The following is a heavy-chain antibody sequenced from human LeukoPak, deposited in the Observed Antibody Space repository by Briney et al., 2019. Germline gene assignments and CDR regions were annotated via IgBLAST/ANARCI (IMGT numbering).Heavy chain of an antibody. V-gene: IGHV1-69*05. CDR2: IIPIFGTA. CDR3: ARASLSSGYSNALEDWFDP. CDR1: GGTFSSYA. J-gene: IGHJ5*02. D-gene: IGHD3-22*01. Sequence: ASVKVSCKASGGTFSSYAISWVRQAPGQGLEWMGRIIPIFGTANYAQKFQGRVTITTDESTSTAYMELSSLRSEDTAVYYCARASLSSGYSNALEDWFDPWGQGTLVTVSS.